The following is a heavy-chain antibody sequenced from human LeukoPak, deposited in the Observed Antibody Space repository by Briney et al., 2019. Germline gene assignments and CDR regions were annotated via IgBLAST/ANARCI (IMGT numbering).Heavy chain of an antibody. CDR2: ISGSGGST. Sequence: GGSLRLSCAASGFTFSSYAMSWVRQAPGKGLEWVSAISGSGGSTYYADSVKGRFTISRDNSKNTLYLQMNSLRAEDTAVYYCANVPMYYDFWSGYSSHDYWGQGTLVTASS. CDR3: ANVPMYYDFWSGYSSHDY. V-gene: IGHV3-23*01. D-gene: IGHD3-3*01. J-gene: IGHJ4*02. CDR1: GFTFSSYA.